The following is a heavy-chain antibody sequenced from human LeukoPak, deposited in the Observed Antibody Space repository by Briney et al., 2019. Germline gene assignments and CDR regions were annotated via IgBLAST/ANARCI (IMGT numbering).Heavy chain of an antibody. CDR2: ISGSGGST. V-gene: IGHV3-23*01. J-gene: IGHJ4*02. CDR3: AKAGWFGESKDDY. Sequence: GGSLRLSCAASGFTFSSYSMNWVRQGPGKGLEWVSAISGSGGSTYYADSVKGRFTISRDNSKNTLYLQMNSLRAEDTAVYYCAKAGWFGESKDDYWGQGTLVTVSS. D-gene: IGHD3-10*01. CDR1: GFTFSSYS.